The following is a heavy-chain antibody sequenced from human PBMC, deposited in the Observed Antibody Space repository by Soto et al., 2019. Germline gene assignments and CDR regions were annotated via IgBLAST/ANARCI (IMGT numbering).Heavy chain of an antibody. CDR2: IIPIFGTA. CDR3: ARARTGYYDSSGFRKAFDI. Sequence: QVQLVQSGAEVKKPGSSVKVSCKASGGTFSSYAISWVRQAPGQGLEWMGGIIPIFGTANYAQKFQGRVIITADESTSIAYMELSSLRSEDTAVYYCARARTGYYDSSGFRKAFDIWGQGTMVTVSS. J-gene: IGHJ3*02. CDR1: GGTFSSYA. V-gene: IGHV1-69*12. D-gene: IGHD3-22*01.